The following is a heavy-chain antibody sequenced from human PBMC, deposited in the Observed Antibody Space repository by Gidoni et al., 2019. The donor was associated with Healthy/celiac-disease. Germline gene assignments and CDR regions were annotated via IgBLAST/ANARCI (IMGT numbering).Heavy chain of an antibody. Sequence: EVQLLESGGGLVQPGGSLRLSCAASGFTFSSSAMSWVRQAPGKGLEWVSAISGSGGSTYYADSVKGRFTISRDNSKNTPYLQMNSLRAEDTAVYYCAKGDYDFWSGYHYYYYYGMDVWGQGTTVTVSS. V-gene: IGHV3-23*01. CDR2: ISGSGGST. CDR3: AKGDYDFWSGYHYYYYYGMDV. CDR1: GFTFSSSA. D-gene: IGHD3-3*01. J-gene: IGHJ6*02.